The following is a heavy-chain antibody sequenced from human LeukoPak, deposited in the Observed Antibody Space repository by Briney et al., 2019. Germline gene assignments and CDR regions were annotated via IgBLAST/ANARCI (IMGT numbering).Heavy chain of an antibody. J-gene: IGHJ4*02. V-gene: IGHV3-23*01. Sequence: PGGSLRLSCAASGFAFSSYAMSWVRQAPGKGLEWVSAITGSGGSTHYADSVKGRFTISRDNSRNTLYLQMNSLRAEDTAVYYCRLSGYRGITVAGTKAPFDYWGQGTLVTVSS. CDR2: ITGSGGST. CDR3: RLSGYRGITVAGTKAPFDY. CDR1: GFAFSSYA. D-gene: IGHD6-19*01.